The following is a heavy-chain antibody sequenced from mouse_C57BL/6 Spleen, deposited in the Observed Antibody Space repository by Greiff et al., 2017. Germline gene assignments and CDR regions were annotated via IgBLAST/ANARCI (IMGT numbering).Heavy chain of an antibody. CDR3: TRERDSSGAWFAY. D-gene: IGHD3-2*02. J-gene: IGHJ3*01. CDR2: IDPETGGT. V-gene: IGHV1-15*01. CDR1: GYTFTDYE. Sequence: QVQLQQSGAELVRPGASVTLSCKASGYTFTDYEMHWVKQTPVHGLAWIGAIDPETGGTAYNQKFKGKAILTADKSSSTAYMELRSLTSEDSAVYYWTRERDSSGAWFAYWGQGTLVTVAA.